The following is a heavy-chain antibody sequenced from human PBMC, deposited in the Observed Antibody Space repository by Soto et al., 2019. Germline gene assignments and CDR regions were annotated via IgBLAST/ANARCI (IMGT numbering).Heavy chain of an antibody. V-gene: IGHV1-46*01. Sequence: ASVKVSCKASGYTFTNYYMHWVRQAPGQGLEWMGIIYPSGGRASYAQKFQGRVTMTTDTSTTTVYMELSSLSSEDTAVYYCARMYCGGDCLAMIQKRYYHYGLDVWGQGTTVTVYS. D-gene: IGHD2-21*02. CDR3: ARMYCGGDCLAMIQKRYYHYGLDV. J-gene: IGHJ6*02. CDR1: GYTFTNYY. CDR2: IYPSGGRA.